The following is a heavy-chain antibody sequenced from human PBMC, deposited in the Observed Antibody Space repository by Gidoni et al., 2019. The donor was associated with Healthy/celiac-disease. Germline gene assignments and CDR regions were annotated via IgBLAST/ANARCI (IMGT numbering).Heavy chain of an antibody. J-gene: IGHJ3*02. CDR1: GGSISSYY. Sequence: QVQLQESGPGLVKPSETLSLTCTVSGGSISSYYWSWIRQPAGKGLEWIGRIYTSGSTNYNPSLKSRVTMSVDTSKNQFSLKLSSVTAADTAVYYCATIVEMATMGDAFDIWGQGTMVTVSS. D-gene: IGHD2-15*01. CDR2: IYTSGST. V-gene: IGHV4-4*07. CDR3: ATIVEMATMGDAFDI.